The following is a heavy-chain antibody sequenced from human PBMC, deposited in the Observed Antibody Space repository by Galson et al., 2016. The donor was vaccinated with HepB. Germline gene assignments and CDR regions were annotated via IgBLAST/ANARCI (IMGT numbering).Heavy chain of an antibody. CDR3: AREGCSSTSCYTLRRQTLYYYYYGMDV. CDR2: INHSGST. J-gene: IGHJ6*02. Sequence: ETLSLTCAVYGGSFSTYYWSWIRQPPGKGLEWIGEINHSGSTNYNPSLKSRVTISVDTSKNQFSLKLSAVTAAATAVYYCAREGCSSTSCYTLRRQTLYYYYYGMDVWGQGTAVTVSS. CDR1: GGSFSTYY. D-gene: IGHD2-2*02. V-gene: IGHV4-34*01.